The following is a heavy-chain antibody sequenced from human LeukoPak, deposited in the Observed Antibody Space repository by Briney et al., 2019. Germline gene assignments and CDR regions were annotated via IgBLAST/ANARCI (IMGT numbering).Heavy chain of an antibody. J-gene: IGHJ3*02. CDR3: ARGLRSYDYVWGSYRYTGRHDAFDI. V-gene: IGHV4-34*01. CDR2: INHSGST. CDR1: GGSFSGYY. D-gene: IGHD3-16*02. Sequence: PSETLSLTCAVYGGSFSGYYWSWIRQPPGKGLEWIGEINHSGSTNYNPSLKSRVTISVDTSKNQFSLKLSSVTAADTAVYYCARGLRSYDYVWGSYRYTGRHDAFDIWGQGTMVTVSS.